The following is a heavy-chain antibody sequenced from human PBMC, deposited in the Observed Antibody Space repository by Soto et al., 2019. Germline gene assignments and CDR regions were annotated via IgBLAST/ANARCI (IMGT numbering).Heavy chain of an antibody. J-gene: IGHJ6*03. CDR1: GGSISSYY. Sequence: PSETLSLTCTVSGGSISSYYWSWIRQPPGKGLEWIGYIYYSGSTNYNPSLKSRVTISVDTSKNQFSLKLSSVTAADTAVYYCARAGNEPPYYYYYYMDVWGKGTTVTVSS. V-gene: IGHV4-59*01. CDR2: IYYSGST. CDR3: ARAGNEPPYYYYYYMDV. D-gene: IGHD1-1*01.